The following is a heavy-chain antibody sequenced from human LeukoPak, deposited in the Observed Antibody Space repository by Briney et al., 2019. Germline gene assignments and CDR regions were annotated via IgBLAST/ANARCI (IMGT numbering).Heavy chain of an antibody. Sequence: GGTLRLSCAASGFTFSSYSMNWVRQAPGKGLEWVSYISSSSSTIYYADSVKGRFTISRDNAKNSLYLQMNSLRAEDTAVYYCARSGLIPEYYYDSSGYPTYFDYWGQGTLVTVSS. J-gene: IGHJ4*02. D-gene: IGHD3-22*01. V-gene: IGHV3-48*04. CDR2: ISSSSSTI. CDR3: ARSGLIPEYYYDSSGYPTYFDY. CDR1: GFTFSSYS.